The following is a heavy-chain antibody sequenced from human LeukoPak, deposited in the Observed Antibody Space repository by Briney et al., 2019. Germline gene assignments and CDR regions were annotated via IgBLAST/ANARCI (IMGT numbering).Heavy chain of an antibody. CDR2: LFYSGNM. V-gene: IGHV4-39*07. D-gene: IGHD5/OR15-5a*01. Sequence: SETLSLTCTVSGGSINTGDYYWAWIRQPPGKPLEWIGSLFYSGNMYYNPSLEGRVTISVDTSKNQFSLNLRSVTAADTALYYCARENIVSTRDFDQWGQGTLVTVSS. CDR1: GGSINTGDYY. CDR3: ARENIVSTRDFDQ. J-gene: IGHJ4*02.